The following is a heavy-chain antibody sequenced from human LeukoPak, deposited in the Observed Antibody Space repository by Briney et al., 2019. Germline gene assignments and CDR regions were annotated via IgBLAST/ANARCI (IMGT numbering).Heavy chain of an antibody. J-gene: IGHJ4*02. V-gene: IGHV4-59*01. CDR3: ARDPPGSGSYLDY. Sequence: SETLSFTCTVSTDSITTYYWTWVRQPPGKGLEYIGYVYYTGSTNYNPSLKSRVTMSLDTSKNQSSLKLTSVTAADTAVYYCARDPPGSGSYLDYWGQGTLVTVSS. CDR2: VYYTGST. CDR1: TDSITTYY. D-gene: IGHD3-10*01.